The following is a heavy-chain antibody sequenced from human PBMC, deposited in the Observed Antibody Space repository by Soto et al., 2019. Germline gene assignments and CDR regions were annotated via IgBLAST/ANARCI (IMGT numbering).Heavy chain of an antibody. Sequence: QVQLVESGGGVVQPGRSLRLSCAASGFTFSSYAMHWVRQAPGKGLEWVAVISYDGSNKYYADSVKGRFTISRDNSKNTLYLQMNSLRAEDTAVYYCVLVQSAVYWGQGTLVTVSS. D-gene: IGHD2-8*02. J-gene: IGHJ4*02. CDR1: GFTFSSYA. CDR3: VLVQSAVY. CDR2: ISYDGSNK. V-gene: IGHV3-30-3*01.